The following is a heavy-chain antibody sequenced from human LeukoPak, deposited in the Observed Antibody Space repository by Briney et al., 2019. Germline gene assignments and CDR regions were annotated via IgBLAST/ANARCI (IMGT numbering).Heavy chain of an antibody. V-gene: IGHV3-23*01. CDR2: ISGGGGST. D-gene: IGHD6-13*01. CDR3: AKEPNLSIATSGMFFDS. Sequence: QPGGSLRLSCAASGFTFSSYAMGWVRQAPGKGLEWASVISGGGGSTFYADSVKGRFTISRDNSKNTLYLQVNSLRAEDTAVYYCAKEPNLSIATSGMFFDSWGQGTLVTVSS. J-gene: IGHJ4*02. CDR1: GFTFSSYA.